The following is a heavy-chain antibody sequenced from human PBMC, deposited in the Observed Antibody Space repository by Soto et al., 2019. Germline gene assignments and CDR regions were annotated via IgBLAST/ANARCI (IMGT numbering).Heavy chain of an antibody. CDR2: ISDSSSYT. J-gene: IGHJ4*02. D-gene: IGHD6-19*01. CDR3: ARDHRGAVAVT. V-gene: IGHV3-11*05. Sequence: GGFQRVRCAAAEVNFRDYYVSWISQAPGKGLEWVSYISDSSSYTNYADSVKGRFTISRDNAKNSLYLQMKSLRAEDTAVYYCARDHRGAVAVTWGQGTLVTVSS. CDR1: EVNFRDYY.